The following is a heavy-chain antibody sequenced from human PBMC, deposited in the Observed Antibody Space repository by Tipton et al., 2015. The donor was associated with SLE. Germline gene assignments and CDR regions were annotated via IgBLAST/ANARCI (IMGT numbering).Heavy chain of an antibody. J-gene: IGHJ4*02. CDR1: GASISSGSYY. CDR2: IYTSGST. CDR3: ARGPNYYDSSGYPPYFDY. V-gene: IGHV4-61*02. D-gene: IGHD3-22*01. Sequence: TLSLTCTVSGASISSGSYYWSWIRQPAGKGLEWIGRIYTSGSTNYNPSLKSRVTMSVDTSKNQFSLKLSSVTAADTAVYYCARGPNYYDSSGYPPYFDYWGQGTLVTVSS.